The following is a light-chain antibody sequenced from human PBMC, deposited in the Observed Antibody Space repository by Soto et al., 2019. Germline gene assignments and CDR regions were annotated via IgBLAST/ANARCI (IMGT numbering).Light chain of an antibody. CDR3: QHYNSYSEA. Sequence: EIVLTQSPGTLSLSPGERATLSCRASQSVTSSYLAWYQQKPGQAPRLLIYAASSRATGIPDRFSGSGSGTDFTLTISRLEPEDFATYYCQHYNSYSEAFGQGTRLEIK. V-gene: IGKV3-20*01. CDR2: AAS. CDR1: QSVTSSY. J-gene: IGKJ5*01.